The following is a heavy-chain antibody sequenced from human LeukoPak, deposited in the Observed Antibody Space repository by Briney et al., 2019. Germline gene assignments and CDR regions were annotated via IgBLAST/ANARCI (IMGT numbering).Heavy chain of an antibody. D-gene: IGHD1-26*01. V-gene: IGHV1-24*01. CDR1: GYTLTELS. Sequence: ASVKVSCKVSGYTLTELSMHWVRQAPGKVLEWMGGFDPEDGETIYAQKFQGRVTMTEDTSTDTAYMELSSLRSEDTAVYYCATPETPVSGSYYSYWGQGTLVTVSS. CDR3: ATPETPVSGSYYSY. J-gene: IGHJ4*02. CDR2: FDPEDGET.